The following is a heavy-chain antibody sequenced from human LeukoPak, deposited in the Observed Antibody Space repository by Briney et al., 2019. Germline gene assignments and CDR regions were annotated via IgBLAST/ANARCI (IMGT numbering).Heavy chain of an antibody. Sequence: PSETLSLTCTVSGGSISSYYWSWIRQPPGKGLEWIGYIYYSGSTNYNPSLKSRVTISVDTSKSQFSLKLSSVTAADTAVYYCARDRGYYYDSSGYLDYWGQGTLVTVSS. D-gene: IGHD3-22*01. CDR3: ARDRGYYYDSSGYLDY. J-gene: IGHJ4*02. CDR2: IYYSGST. V-gene: IGHV4-59*01. CDR1: GGSISSYY.